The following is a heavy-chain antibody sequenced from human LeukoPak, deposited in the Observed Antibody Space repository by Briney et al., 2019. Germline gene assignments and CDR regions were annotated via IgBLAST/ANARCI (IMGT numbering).Heavy chain of an antibody. CDR1: GFTFSTYW. D-gene: IGHD2-21*02. J-gene: IGHJ4*02. Sequence: GGSLRLSCAASGFTFSTYWMNWYRQAPGKGLEWVGNINQDASEINYVDSVRCRFTISRDNAKNSLHLQMNSLRAEDTAVYYCATDRDNSDWQKRFDSWGQGTLVTVSS. CDR2: INQDASEI. CDR3: ATDRDNSDWQKRFDS. V-gene: IGHV3-7*01.